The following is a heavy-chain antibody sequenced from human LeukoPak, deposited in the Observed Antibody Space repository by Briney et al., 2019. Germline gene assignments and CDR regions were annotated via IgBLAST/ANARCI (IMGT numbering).Heavy chain of an antibody. CDR2: ISGNSGSI. J-gene: IGHJ4*02. V-gene: IGHV3-9*01. CDR1: GFTFDGYA. Sequence: QPGRSLRLSCAASGFTFDGYAMHWVRQAPGKGLEWVSGISGNSGSIAYADSVKGRFTISRDNARNSLYLQMNSLRPEDTALYYCAKGDVSVADSFDYWGQGTLVTVSS. D-gene: IGHD6-19*01. CDR3: AKGDVSVADSFDY.